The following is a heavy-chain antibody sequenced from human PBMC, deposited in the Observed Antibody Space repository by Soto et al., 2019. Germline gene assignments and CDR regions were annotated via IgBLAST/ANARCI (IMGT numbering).Heavy chain of an antibody. Sequence: GGSLRLSCAGSGFTFSDYWMSWARQAPGKGLEWVANIKYDGSEEYYVDSVRGRFTISRDNAMNSLHLQMNSLRADDTAVYYGASFASGKSASSWGQGTLVTVSS. V-gene: IGHV3-7*05. CDR3: ASFASGKSASS. J-gene: IGHJ5*02. CDR2: IKYDGSEE. CDR1: GFTFSDYW. D-gene: IGHD5-12*01.